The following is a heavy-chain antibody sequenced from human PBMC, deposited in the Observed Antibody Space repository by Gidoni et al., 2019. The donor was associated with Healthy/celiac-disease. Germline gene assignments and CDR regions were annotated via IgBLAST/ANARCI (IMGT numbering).Heavy chain of an antibody. V-gene: IGHV4-61*01. Sequence: QVQLQESGPGLVKPSETLSLTCTVSGGSVSSGSYYWSWIRQPPGKGLEWIGYIYYSGSTNYNPSLKSRVTISVDTSKNQFSLKLSSVTAADTAVYYCARDFCLLPSGYDEECWFDPWGQGTLVTVSS. CDR1: GGSVSSGSYY. CDR2: IYYSGST. CDR3: ARDFCLLPSGYDEECWFDP. D-gene: IGHD5-12*01. J-gene: IGHJ5*02.